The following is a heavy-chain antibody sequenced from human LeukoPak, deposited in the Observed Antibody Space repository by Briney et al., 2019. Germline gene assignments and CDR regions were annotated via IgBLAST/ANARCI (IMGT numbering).Heavy chain of an antibody. CDR2: IYYTGST. D-gene: IGHD1-26*01. CDR1: GGSISSYY. J-gene: IGHJ4*02. Sequence: SETLSLTCTVSGGSISSYYWSWIRQPPGKGLEWIGYIYYTGSTNYNPSLKSRVTISVDTSKNQFSLKLSSVTAADTAVYYCARGNSGSYYGFDYWGQGTLATVSS. V-gene: IGHV4-59*01. CDR3: ARGNSGSYYGFDY.